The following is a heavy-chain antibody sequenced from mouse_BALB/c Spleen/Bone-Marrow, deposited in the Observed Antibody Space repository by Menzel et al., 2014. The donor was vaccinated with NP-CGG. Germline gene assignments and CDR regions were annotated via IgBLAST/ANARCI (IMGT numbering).Heavy chain of an antibody. CDR1: GFTFSDYY. Sequence: EVQGVESGGGLVQPGGSLRLSCATSGFTFSDYYMSWVRQPPGKALEWLGFIRNKAKGYTTEYIPSVKGRFTISRDNSQSMLYLRMNTLRAEDSATYYCARDRNNDIHWYLDVWGAGTTVTVSS. CDR3: ARDRNNDIHWYLDV. D-gene: IGHD2-12*01. J-gene: IGHJ1*01. CDR2: IRNKAKGYTT. V-gene: IGHV7-3*02.